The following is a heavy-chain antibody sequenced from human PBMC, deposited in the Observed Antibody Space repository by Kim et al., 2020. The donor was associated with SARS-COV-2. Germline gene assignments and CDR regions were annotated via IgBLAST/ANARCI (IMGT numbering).Heavy chain of an antibody. V-gene: IGHV1-46*01. CDR2: INPSGGST. J-gene: IGHJ4*02. Sequence: ASVKVSCKASGYTFTSYYMHWVRQAPGQGLEWMGIINPSGGSTSYAQKFQGRVTMTRDTSTSTVYMELSSLRSEDTAVYYCARDRYYDILTGPYFDYWGQGTLVTVSS. D-gene: IGHD3-9*01. CDR1: GYTFTSYY. CDR3: ARDRYYDILTGPYFDY.